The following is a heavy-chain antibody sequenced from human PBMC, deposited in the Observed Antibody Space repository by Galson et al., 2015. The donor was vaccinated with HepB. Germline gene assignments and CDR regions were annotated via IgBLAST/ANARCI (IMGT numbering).Heavy chain of an antibody. J-gene: IGHJ4*02. D-gene: IGHD2-15*01. CDR1: GFTFSSYA. Sequence: SLRLSCAASGFTFSSYAMHWVRQAPGKGLEWVAVISYDGSNKYYADSVKGRFTISRDNSKNTLYLQMNSLRAEDTAVYYCAKGGDVVVVAEYYFDYWGQGTLVTVSS. CDR3: AKGGDVVVVAEYYFDY. CDR2: ISYDGSNK. V-gene: IGHV3-30*04.